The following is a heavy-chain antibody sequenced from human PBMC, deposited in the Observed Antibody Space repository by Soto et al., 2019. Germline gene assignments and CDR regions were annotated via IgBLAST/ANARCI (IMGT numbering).Heavy chain of an antibody. Sequence: GGSLRLSCAASGFTFSSYGMHWVRQAPGKGLEWVAVISYDGSNKYYADSVKGRFTISRDNSKNTLYLQMNSLRAEDTAVYYCAKDSGSSGWAFDYWGQGTLVTVSS. CDR1: GFTFSSYG. CDR2: ISYDGSNK. D-gene: IGHD3-22*01. CDR3: AKDSGSSGWAFDY. V-gene: IGHV3-30*18. J-gene: IGHJ4*02.